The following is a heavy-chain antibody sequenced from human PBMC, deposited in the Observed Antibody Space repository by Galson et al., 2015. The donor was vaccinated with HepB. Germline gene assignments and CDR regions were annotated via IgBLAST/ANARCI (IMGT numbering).Heavy chain of an antibody. D-gene: IGHD2-2*01. Sequence: SLRLSCAASGITFSEKYMSWIRQAPGKGLEWIAYISASGSRIFYADSVKGRFTISRDNAKNSLDLQMNSLRVEDTAVYYCASPAGYPPGSRARVYFDYWGQGTLVTVSS. V-gene: IGHV3-11*01. CDR1: GITFSEKY. J-gene: IGHJ4*02. CDR2: ISASGSRI. CDR3: ASPAGYPPGSRARVYFDY.